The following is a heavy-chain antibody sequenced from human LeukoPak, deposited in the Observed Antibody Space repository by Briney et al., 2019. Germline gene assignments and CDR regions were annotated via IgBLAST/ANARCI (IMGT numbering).Heavy chain of an antibody. CDR2: INPNSGGT. J-gene: IGHJ6*03. CDR3: ARDFGDGQWLVRRWYMDV. V-gene: IGHV1-2*02. D-gene: IGHD6-19*01. CDR1: GYTFTGYY. Sequence: GASVKVSCKASGYTFTGYYMHWVRQAPGQGLEWMGWINPNSGGTNYAQKLQGRVTMTTDTSTSTAYMELRSLRSDDTAVYYCARDFGDGQWLVRRWYMDVWGKGTTVTVSS.